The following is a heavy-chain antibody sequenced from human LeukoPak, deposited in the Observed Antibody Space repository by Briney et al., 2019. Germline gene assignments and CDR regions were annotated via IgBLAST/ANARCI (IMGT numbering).Heavy chain of an antibody. D-gene: IGHD1-26*01. CDR2: IYYSGST. CDR1: GGSIRSYY. V-gene: IGHV4-59*08. Sequence: PSETLSLTCTVSGGSIRSYYWSWIRQPPGKGLEWIGYIYYSGSTNSNPSLKSRVTISVDTSKNQFSLKLSSVTAADTAVYYCARHSLGIVGAGSLGDAFDIWGQGTMVTVSS. J-gene: IGHJ3*02. CDR3: ARHSLGIVGAGSLGDAFDI.